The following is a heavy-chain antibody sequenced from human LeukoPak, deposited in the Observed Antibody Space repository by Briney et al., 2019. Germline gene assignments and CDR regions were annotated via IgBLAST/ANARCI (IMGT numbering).Heavy chain of an antibody. J-gene: IGHJ4*02. D-gene: IGHD5-12*01. CDR1: GFTFSSYA. V-gene: IGHV3-23*01. CDR3: AKGGYSGYDYVDY. CDR2: FTASGGRT. Sequence: AGGSLRLSCAASGFTFSSYAMRWVRHAPGKGLEWVSVFTASGGRTYYADSAKGRFTISRDNSKNTLYLQMNSLRAEDTAVYLCAKGGYSGYDYVDYWGQGTLVTVSS.